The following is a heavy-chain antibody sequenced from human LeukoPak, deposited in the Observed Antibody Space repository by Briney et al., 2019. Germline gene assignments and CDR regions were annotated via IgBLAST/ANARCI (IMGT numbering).Heavy chain of an antibody. CDR1: GGSISSYY. Sequence: NPSETLSLTCTVSGGSISSYYWSWIRQPPGKGLEWSGYIYYSGSTNYTPSLKSRVTISVDTSKNQFSLKLSSVTAADTAVYYCAARRTAAAIDYWGQGSLVTVSS. J-gene: IGHJ4*02. V-gene: IGHV4-59*01. CDR3: AARRTAAAIDY. D-gene: IGHD6-13*01. CDR2: IYYSGST.